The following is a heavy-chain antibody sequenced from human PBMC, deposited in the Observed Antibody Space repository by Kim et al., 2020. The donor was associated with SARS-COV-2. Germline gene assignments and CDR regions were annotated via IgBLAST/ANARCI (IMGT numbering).Heavy chain of an antibody. J-gene: IGHJ4*02. D-gene: IGHD6-13*01. CDR3: ARDPRGYSSSWYSYYFDY. CDR1: GFTFSSYG. Sequence: GGSLRLSCAASGFTFSSYGMHWVRQAPGKGLEWVAVISYDGSNKYYADSVKGRFTISRDNSKNTLYLQMNSLRAEDTAVYYCARDPRGYSSSWYSYYFDYWGQGTLVTVSS. V-gene: IGHV3-33*05. CDR2: ISYDGSNK.